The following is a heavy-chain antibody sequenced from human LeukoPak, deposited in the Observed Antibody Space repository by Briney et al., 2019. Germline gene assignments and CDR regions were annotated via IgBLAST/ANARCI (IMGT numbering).Heavy chain of an antibody. D-gene: IGHD2-2*01. V-gene: IGHV3-7*03. CDR1: GFTFSSYW. CDR2: IKQDGSEK. CDR3: ARDRWCSSTSCYASPYYFDY. Sequence: RGSLRLSCAASGFTFSSYWMSWVRQAPGKGLEWVANIKQDGSEKYYVDSVKGRFTISRDNAKNSLYLQMNSLRAEDTAVYYCARDRWCSSTSCYASPYYFDYWGQGTLVTVSS. J-gene: IGHJ4*02.